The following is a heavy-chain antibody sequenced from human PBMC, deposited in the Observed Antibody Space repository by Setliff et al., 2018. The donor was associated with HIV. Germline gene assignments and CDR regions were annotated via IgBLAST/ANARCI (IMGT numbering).Heavy chain of an antibody. V-gene: IGHV1-58*02. CDR2: IVVGSGNT. D-gene: IGHD3-22*01. Sequence: SVKVSCKASGYIFISYGISWVRQAPGQGLEWIGWIVVGSGNTNYAQKFQERVTITRDMSTSTAYMELSSLRSEDTAVYYCAAGYYYDSSGYYQVFDYWGQGTLVTVSS. CDR1: GYIFISYG. J-gene: IGHJ4*02. CDR3: AAGYYYDSSGYYQVFDY.